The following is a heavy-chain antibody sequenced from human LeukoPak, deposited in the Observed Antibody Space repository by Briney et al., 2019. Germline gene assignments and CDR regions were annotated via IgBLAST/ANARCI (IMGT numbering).Heavy chain of an antibody. CDR1: GFTFSSYA. V-gene: IGHV3-30-3*01. D-gene: IGHD5-24*01. Sequence: PGGSLRLSCAASGFTFSSYAMHWVRQAPGKGLEWVAVISYDGSNKYYADSVKGQFTISRDNAKNSLYLQMNSLRAEDTAIYYCTRVGYIDEGIDYWGQGTLVTVSS. J-gene: IGHJ4*02. CDR3: TRVGYIDEGIDY. CDR2: ISYDGSNK.